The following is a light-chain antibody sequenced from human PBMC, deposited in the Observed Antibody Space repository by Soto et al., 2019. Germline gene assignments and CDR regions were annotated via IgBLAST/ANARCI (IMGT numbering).Light chain of an antibody. CDR1: SSDIGRNNY. V-gene: IGLV2-8*01. CDR2: EIA. Sequence: QSVLTQPPSASGSPGQSVTISCTGTSSDIGRNNYVSWYQQHPGTAPNLIVFEIAQRPTVVPDRFSASKSGNTAPLTVCGLQGEDEADYYCSSYAGDNRVVFGGGTKLTVL. CDR3: SSYAGDNRVV. J-gene: IGLJ3*02.